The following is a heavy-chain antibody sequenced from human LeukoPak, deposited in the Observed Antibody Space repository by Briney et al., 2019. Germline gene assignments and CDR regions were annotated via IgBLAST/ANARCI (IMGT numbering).Heavy chain of an antibody. J-gene: IGHJ4*02. Sequence: ASVKVSCKASGYTFTTYGVSWVRQAPGQGLEWMGWISAYNGNTNYAQKLQGRVTMTTDTSTSTAYMELRSLRSDDTAVYYCARGGGMTTVTTCDYWGQGTLVTVSS. CDR2: ISAYNGNT. V-gene: IGHV1-18*01. D-gene: IGHD4-17*01. CDR1: GYTFTTYG. CDR3: ARGGGMTTVTTCDY.